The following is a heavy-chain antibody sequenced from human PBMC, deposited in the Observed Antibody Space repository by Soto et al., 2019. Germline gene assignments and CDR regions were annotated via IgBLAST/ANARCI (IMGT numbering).Heavy chain of an antibody. D-gene: IGHD4-17*01. CDR2: LYWDDDK. J-gene: IGHJ4*01. Sequence: QITLKESGPTLVRPAQTLTLTCDFSGFSLSTYHMGVAWIRQPPGKALEWLELLYWDDDKRYSPSLKDRLAISKDTSNNQVVLTITNIDPGDSATYFCAHAGDYDLLTFDHWGPGTLVTVSS. CDR3: AHAGDYDLLTFDH. V-gene: IGHV2-5*02. CDR1: GFSLSTYHMG.